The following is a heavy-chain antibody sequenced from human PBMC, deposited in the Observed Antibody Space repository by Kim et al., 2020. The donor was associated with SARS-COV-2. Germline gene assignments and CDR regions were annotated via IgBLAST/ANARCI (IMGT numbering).Heavy chain of an antibody. CDR2: ISGSGSTT. CDR3: AKAKNFWTTVYTCDY. J-gene: IGHJ4*02. D-gene: IGHD4-4*01. V-gene: IGHV3-23*01. Sequence: GGSLRLSCAASGFTFRNYAMSWVRQAPGKGLEWVSTISGSGSTTFYADSVKGRFTISRDNSKSSVYLQMNSLRGEDTAIYYCAKAKNFWTTVYTCDYWGQGTLVTVSS. CDR1: GFTFRNYA.